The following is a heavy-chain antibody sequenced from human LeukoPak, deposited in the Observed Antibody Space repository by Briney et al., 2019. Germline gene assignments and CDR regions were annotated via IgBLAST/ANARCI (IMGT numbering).Heavy chain of an antibody. CDR1: GFTFSSYG. Sequence: PGGSLRLSCAASGFTFSSYGMHWVRQAPGKGLEWVAVISYDGSNKYYADSVKGRFTISRDNSKNTLYLQMNSLRAEDTAVYYCARDKDGVITRYFDYWGQGTLVTVSS. J-gene: IGHJ4*02. V-gene: IGHV3-30*03. D-gene: IGHD3-22*01. CDR2: ISYDGSNK. CDR3: ARDKDGVITRYFDY.